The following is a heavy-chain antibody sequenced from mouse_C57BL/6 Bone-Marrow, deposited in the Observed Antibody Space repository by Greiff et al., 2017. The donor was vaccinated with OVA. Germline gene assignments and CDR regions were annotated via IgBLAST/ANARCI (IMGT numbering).Heavy chain of an antibody. CDR2: INPSNGGT. V-gene: IGHV1-53*01. D-gene: IGHD1-1*01. Sequence: QVQLQQPGTELVKPGASVKLSCKASGYTFTSYWMHWVKQGPGQGLEWIGNINPSNGGTNYNEKFKSKATLTVDKSSSTAYMQLSSLTSEDSAVYYCASFHYGSSWFAYWGQGTLVTVSA. CDR1: GYTFTSYW. CDR3: ASFHYGSSWFAY. J-gene: IGHJ3*01.